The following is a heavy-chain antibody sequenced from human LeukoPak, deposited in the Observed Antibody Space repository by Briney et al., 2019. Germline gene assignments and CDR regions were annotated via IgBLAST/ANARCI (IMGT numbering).Heavy chain of an antibody. V-gene: IGHV3-73*01. CDR3: ANRGDQHY. CDR1: GFTFSDSA. D-gene: IGHD3-10*01. CDR2: IRSKVSSYAT. Sequence: GGSLRLSCAASGFTFSDSAMHWVRKASGKGLEWVGRIRSKVSSYATAYAASVEGRFIISRDDSKNTVYLQMNSLKTDDTAVYYCANRGDQHYWGQGTLVTVSS. J-gene: IGHJ4*02.